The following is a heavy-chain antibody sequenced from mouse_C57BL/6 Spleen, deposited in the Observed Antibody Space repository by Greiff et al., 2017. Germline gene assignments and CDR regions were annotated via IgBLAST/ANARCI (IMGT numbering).Heavy chain of an antibody. Sequence: VQLQQSGAELVRPGASVKLSCKASGYTFTDYYINWVKQRPGQGLEWIARIYPGSGKTYYNEKFKGKATLTAEKSSSTAYMQLSRLTSEDSAVYFCARGRTTVYYFDYWGQGTTLTVSS. J-gene: IGHJ2*01. CDR1: GYTFTDYY. CDR3: ARGRTTVYYFDY. CDR2: IYPGSGKT. D-gene: IGHD1-1*01. V-gene: IGHV1-76*01.